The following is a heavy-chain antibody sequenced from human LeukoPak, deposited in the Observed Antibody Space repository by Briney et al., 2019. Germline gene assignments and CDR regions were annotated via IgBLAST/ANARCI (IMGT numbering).Heavy chain of an antibody. V-gene: IGHV4-4*07. Sequence: SETLSLTCSVSGDFITNRYWSWVRQSAGKGLEWIGRISTRGNTNYNPSLKRRVTMSVDTSNKHFSLKLTSVTAADTAVYYCARCYYGSGSSPGDWFDPWGQGTLVTVSS. D-gene: IGHD3-10*01. CDR2: ISTRGNT. CDR3: ARCYYGSGSSPGDWFDP. J-gene: IGHJ5*02. CDR1: GDFITNRY.